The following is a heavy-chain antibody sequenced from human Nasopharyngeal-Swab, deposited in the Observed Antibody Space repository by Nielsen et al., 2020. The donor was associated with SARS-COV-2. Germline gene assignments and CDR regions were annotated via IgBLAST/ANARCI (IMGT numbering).Heavy chain of an antibody. Sequence: WIRQPPGKGLEWVAVISYDGSNKYYADSVKGRFTISRDNSKNTLYLQMNSLRAEDTAVYYCARDPDFWGNWFDPWGQGTLVTVSS. V-gene: IGHV3-30-3*01. CDR2: ISYDGSNK. D-gene: IGHD3/OR15-3a*01. J-gene: IGHJ5*02. CDR3: ARDPDFWGNWFDP.